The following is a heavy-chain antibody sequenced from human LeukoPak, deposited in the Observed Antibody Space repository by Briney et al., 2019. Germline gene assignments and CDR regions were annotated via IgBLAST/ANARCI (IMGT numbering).Heavy chain of an antibody. Sequence: GGSLRLSCAASGFTFSSYSMNWVRQAPGKGLEWVSPISSSSSYIYYADSVKGRFTISRDNAKNSLYLQMNSLRAEDTAVYYCAGDSYDSSGFAVKADAFDIWGQGTMVTVSS. CDR1: GFTFSSYS. CDR2: ISSSSSYI. CDR3: AGDSYDSSGFAVKADAFDI. D-gene: IGHD3-22*01. J-gene: IGHJ3*02. V-gene: IGHV3-21*01.